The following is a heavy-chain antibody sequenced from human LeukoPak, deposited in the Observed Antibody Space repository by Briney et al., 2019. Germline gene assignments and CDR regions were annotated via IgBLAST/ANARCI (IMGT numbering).Heavy chain of an antibody. CDR3: AKDTRVAPNYYDSSGSDY. D-gene: IGHD3-22*01. J-gene: IGHJ4*02. Sequence: GGSLRLSCSASRFTFSNYAMSWVRQAPGRGLEWVSAISASGGDTYYTDSVKGRFTVSRDNFKNTLYLQMNSLRAEDTAVYYCAKDTRVAPNYYDSSGSDYWGQGTLVTVSS. V-gene: IGHV3-23*01. CDR2: ISASGGDT. CDR1: RFTFSNYA.